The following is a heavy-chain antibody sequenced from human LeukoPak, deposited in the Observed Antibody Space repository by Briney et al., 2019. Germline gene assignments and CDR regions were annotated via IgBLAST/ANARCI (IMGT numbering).Heavy chain of an antibody. Sequence: APVKVSCKASGYTFTAYYMHWVRQAPGQGLEWMGWINPNSGGTNYAQKFQGRVTMTRDTSISTAYMELSSLTSDDTAVYYCAREGLGGLLLNYWGQGTLVTVSS. J-gene: IGHJ4*02. CDR1: GYTFTAYY. CDR3: AREGLGGLLLNY. V-gene: IGHV1-2*02. D-gene: IGHD2-15*01. CDR2: INPNSGGT.